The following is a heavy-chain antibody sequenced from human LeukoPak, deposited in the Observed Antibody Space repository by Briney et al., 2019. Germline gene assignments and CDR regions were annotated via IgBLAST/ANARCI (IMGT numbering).Heavy chain of an antibody. V-gene: IGHV4-34*01. CDR2: INHSGST. CDR3: ARGGLRWNHNWFDP. J-gene: IGHJ5*02. CDR1: GGSFSGYY. Sequence: PSETLSLTCAVYGGSFSGYYWSWIRQPPGKGLEWIGEINHSGSTNYNPSLKSRVTISVDTSKNQFSLKLSSVTAADTAVYYCARGGLRWNHNWFDPWGQGTLVTVSS. D-gene: IGHD4-23*01.